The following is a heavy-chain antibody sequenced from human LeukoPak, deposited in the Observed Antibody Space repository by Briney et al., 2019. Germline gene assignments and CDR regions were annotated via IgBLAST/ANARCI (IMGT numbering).Heavy chain of an antibody. J-gene: IGHJ4*02. D-gene: IGHD3-3*01. CDR1: GFTFRNFG. CDR2: IWYDGSEK. V-gene: IGHV3-33*01. Sequence: PGRSLRLSCAASGFTFRNFGMHWVRQAPGKGPEWVAVIWYDGSEKYYADSVKGRFIISRDNSKNMLYLQTNSLRAEDTAVYYCVRDRNALQFLDFWGQGTVVTVSS. CDR3: VRDRNALQFLDF.